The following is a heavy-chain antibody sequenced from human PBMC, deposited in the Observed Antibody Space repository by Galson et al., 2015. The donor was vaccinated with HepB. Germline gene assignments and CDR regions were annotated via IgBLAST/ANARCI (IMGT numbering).Heavy chain of an antibody. D-gene: IGHD3-10*01. CDR2: INTNTGNP. CDR3: ARGGILLWFGESGKYGMDV. V-gene: IGHV7-4-1*02. J-gene: IGHJ6*02. Sequence: SCKASGYTFTSYAMNWVRQAPGQGLEWMGWINTNTGNPTYAQGFTGRFVFSLDTSVSTAYLQISSLKAEDTAVYYCARGGILLWFGESGKYGMDVWGQGTTVTVSS. CDR1: GYTFTSYA.